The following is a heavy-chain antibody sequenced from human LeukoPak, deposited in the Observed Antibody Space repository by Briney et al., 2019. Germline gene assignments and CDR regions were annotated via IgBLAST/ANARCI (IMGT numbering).Heavy chain of an antibody. CDR3: ARVDADASTETTNYFDY. V-gene: IGHV1-2*02. D-gene: IGHD4-17*01. CDR2: INPNSGGT. Sequence: ASVKVSCKASGYTFTGYYIHWVRQAPGQGLEWMGWINPNSGGTKYVQKFQGRVTMTRDMSTSTVYMELSSLRSEDTAVYYCARVDADASTETTNYFDYWGQGTLVTVSS. CDR1: GYTFTGYY. J-gene: IGHJ4*02.